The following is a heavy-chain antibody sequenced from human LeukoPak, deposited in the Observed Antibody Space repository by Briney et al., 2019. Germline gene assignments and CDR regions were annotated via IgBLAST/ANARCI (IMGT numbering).Heavy chain of an antibody. CDR2: ISAYNGNT. J-gene: IGHJ6*02. Sequence: ASVNVSCKASGYTFTSYGISWVRQAPGQGLAWMGWISAYNGNTKYAQKLQGRVPMPPDTSTSTAYMELRSLRSDDTAVYYCARGPYSSGWYYYFGMDVWGQGTTVTVSS. V-gene: IGHV1-18*01. CDR3: ARGPYSSGWYYYFGMDV. D-gene: IGHD6-19*01. CDR1: GYTFTSYG.